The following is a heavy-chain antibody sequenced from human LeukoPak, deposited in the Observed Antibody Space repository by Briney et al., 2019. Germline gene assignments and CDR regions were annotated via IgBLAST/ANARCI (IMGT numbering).Heavy chain of an antibody. CDR2: ISAYNGNT. Sequence: ASVKVSCKASGYTFTSYGISWVRQAPGQGLEWMGWISAYNGNTNYAQKLQGRVTMTTDTSTSTAYMELRSLRSDDTAVYYCARDGGIYSSSWYRPPPFDYWGQGTLVTVSS. CDR1: GYTFTSYG. V-gene: IGHV1-18*01. CDR3: ARDGGIYSSSWYRPPPFDY. D-gene: IGHD6-13*01. J-gene: IGHJ4*02.